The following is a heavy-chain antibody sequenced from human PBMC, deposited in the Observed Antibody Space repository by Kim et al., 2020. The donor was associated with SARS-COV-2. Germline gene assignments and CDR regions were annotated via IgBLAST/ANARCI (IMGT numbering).Heavy chain of an antibody. CDR2: INPRTGGT. D-gene: IGHD2-2*01. J-gene: IGHJ5*02. CDR1: GFTITGHY. V-gene: IGHV1-2*02. Sequence: ASVKVSCKASGFTITGHYMHWVRQAPGQGPEWMGWINPRTGGTNFAQKFQGRVTMTTDTSINTVYMELNGLRSADAAMYYCARSDKPGFKWFDPWGLGTLVTVSS. CDR3: ARSDKPGFKWFDP.